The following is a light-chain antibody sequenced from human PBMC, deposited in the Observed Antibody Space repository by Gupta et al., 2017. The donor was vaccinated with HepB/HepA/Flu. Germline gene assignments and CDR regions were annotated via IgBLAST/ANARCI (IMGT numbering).Light chain of an antibody. CDR2: TNN. CDR1: NSNIGSNT. Sequence: QSVLTQPPSASGTPGQRVTISCSGSNSNIGSNTVNWYQQLPGTAPKLLIYTNNHRPSGVPDRFSGSKSGTSASLAISGLQSEDEAGYFCAAWDDSLNGPVFGGETKLTVL. CDR3: AAWDDSLNGPV. J-gene: IGLJ3*02. V-gene: IGLV1-44*01.